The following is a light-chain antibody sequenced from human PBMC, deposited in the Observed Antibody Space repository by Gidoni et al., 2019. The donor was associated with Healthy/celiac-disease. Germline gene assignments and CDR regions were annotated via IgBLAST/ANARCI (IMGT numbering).Light chain of an antibody. CDR2: AAT. CDR1: KSISSY. Sequence: DRQTTRSPSSLAASVGDSVTITCRASKSISSYLKWYQQKPGTAPMLLIYAATSLQSGVPSMFSGSGSATYFTIISSSLQPEEFANYCCQQSYSTPLTFGQGTKLEIK. J-gene: IGKJ2*01. CDR3: QQSYSTPLT. V-gene: IGKV1-39*01.